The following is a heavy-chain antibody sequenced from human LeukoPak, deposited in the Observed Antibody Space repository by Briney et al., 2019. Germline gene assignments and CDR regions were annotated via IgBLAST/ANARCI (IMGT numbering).Heavy chain of an antibody. CDR1: GNSISSYY. J-gene: IGHJ4*02. CDR2: IYTSGST. Sequence: SEILSLTCTVSGNSISSYYWSWIRQPAGEGLEWIGRIYTSGSTNYNPSLKSRVTMSVDTSKNQFSLNLSSVTAADTAFYYCARETTGLARYFDYWGQGTLVTVSS. D-gene: IGHD4-11*01. CDR3: ARETTGLARYFDY. V-gene: IGHV4-4*07.